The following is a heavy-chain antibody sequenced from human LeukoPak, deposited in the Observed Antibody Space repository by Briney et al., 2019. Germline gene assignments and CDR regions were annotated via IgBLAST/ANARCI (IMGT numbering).Heavy chain of an antibody. CDR3: GGYGGRYPYYMEV. V-gene: IGHV3-53*05. J-gene: IGHJ6*03. CDR1: GFTVSSNS. Sequence: GGSLRLSCTVSGFTVSSNSMSWVRQAPGKGLEWVSFIYSDNTHYSDSVKGRFTISRDNAKNSLYLQINSLRAEDTAVYYCGGYGGRYPYYMEVWGKGTTVTISS. D-gene: IGHD1-26*01. CDR2: IYSDNT.